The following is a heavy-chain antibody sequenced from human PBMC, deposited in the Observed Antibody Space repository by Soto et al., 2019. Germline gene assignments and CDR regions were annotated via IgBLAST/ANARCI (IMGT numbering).Heavy chain of an antibody. J-gene: IGHJ4*02. D-gene: IGHD2-15*01. Sequence: PGGSLRLSCASSGFTVSSNYMSLVRQAPGKGLEWVSVIYSGGSTYYADSVKGRFIISRDDSKNTLFLQMNSLRAEDTAVYYCATAKLLLPWLFDYWGQGTLVTVSS. CDR3: ATAKLLLPWLFDY. V-gene: IGHV3-66*01. CDR1: GFTVSSNY. CDR2: IYSGGST.